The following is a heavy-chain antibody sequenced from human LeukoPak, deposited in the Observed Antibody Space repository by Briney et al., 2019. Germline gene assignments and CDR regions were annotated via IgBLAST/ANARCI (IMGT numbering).Heavy chain of an antibody. CDR2: IYYSGST. V-gene: IGHV4-59*08. D-gene: IGHD6-13*01. CDR1: GGSISSYY. Sequence: SETLSLTCTVSGGSISSYYWSWIRQPPGKGLEWIGYIYYSGSTNYNPSLKSRVTISVDTSKNQFSLKLSSVTAADTAVYYCARRVSIAAAGYYGMDVWGQGTTVTVSS. J-gene: IGHJ6*02. CDR3: ARRVSIAAAGYYGMDV.